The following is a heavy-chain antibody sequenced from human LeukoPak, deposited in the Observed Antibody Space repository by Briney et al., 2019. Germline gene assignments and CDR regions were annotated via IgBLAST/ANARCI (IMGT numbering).Heavy chain of an antibody. Sequence: SETLSLTCTVSGGSISGYYWSWIRQPAGKGLEWIGRVYTSGSTHYNPSLKSQVTMSVDTSKNQFSLKLSSVTAADTAVYYCARLITGTTTAFDIWGQGTMVTVSS. J-gene: IGHJ3*02. CDR1: GGSISGYY. D-gene: IGHD1-7*01. V-gene: IGHV4-4*07. CDR2: VYTSGST. CDR3: ARLITGTTTAFDI.